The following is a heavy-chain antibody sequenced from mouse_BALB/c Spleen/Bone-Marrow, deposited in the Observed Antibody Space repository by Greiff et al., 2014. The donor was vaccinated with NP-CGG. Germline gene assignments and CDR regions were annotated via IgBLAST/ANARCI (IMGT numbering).Heavy chain of an antibody. V-gene: IGHV5-4*02. J-gene: IGHJ3*01. CDR2: ISDGGSYT. CDR1: GFTFSDYY. CDR3: ARENWDVGFAY. Sequence: EVQLQQSGGGLVKPGGSLKLSCAASGFTFSDYYMYWVRQTPEKRLEWVATISDGGSYTYYPDSVKGRFTISRDNAKNNLYLQMSSLKSEDTAIYYCARENWDVGFAYWGQGTLVTVSA. D-gene: IGHD4-1*01.